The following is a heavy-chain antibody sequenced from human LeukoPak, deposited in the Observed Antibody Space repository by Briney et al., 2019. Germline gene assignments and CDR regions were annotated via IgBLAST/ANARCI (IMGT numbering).Heavy chain of an antibody. J-gene: IGHJ5*02. CDR3: ARGTNMMASLRFDP. D-gene: IGHD2-8*01. CDR2: IYYSGNT. CDR1: GGSISSYY. Sequence: PSETLSLTCTVSGGSISSYYWSWIRQSPGKGLEWIGYIYYSGNTNCNPSLKSRVSISIDTSKNQFSLKLSSVTAADTAVYYCARGTNMMASLRFDPWGQGTLVTVSS. V-gene: IGHV4-59*01.